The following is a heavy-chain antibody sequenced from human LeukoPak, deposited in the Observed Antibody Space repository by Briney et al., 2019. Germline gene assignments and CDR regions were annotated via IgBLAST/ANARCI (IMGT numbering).Heavy chain of an antibody. J-gene: IGHJ4*02. CDR2: IWYDGSNK. Sequence: HPGGSLRLSCAASGFTFSSYGMHWVRQAPGKGLEWVAVIWYDGSNKYYADSVKGRFTISRDNSKNTLYLQMNSLRAEDTAVYYCARGLDDFWSGGLDYWGQGTLVTVSS. CDR1: GFTFSSYG. V-gene: IGHV3-33*01. CDR3: ARGLDDFWSGGLDY. D-gene: IGHD3-3*01.